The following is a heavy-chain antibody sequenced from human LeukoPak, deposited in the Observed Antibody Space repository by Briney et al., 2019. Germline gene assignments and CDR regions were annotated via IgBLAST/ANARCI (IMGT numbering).Heavy chain of an antibody. J-gene: IGHJ6*03. CDR1: GFTFSSYS. V-gene: IGHV3-48*02. D-gene: IGHD2-8*02. Sequence: GGSLRLSCAASGFTFSSYSMNWVRQAPGKGLEWVSYISSSSSTIYYADSVKGRFTISSDNAKNSLYLQMNSLRDEDTAVYYCARTHKYCTGGVCYSSDYYYMDVWGKGTTVTVSS. CDR3: ARTHKYCTGGVCYSSDYYYMDV. CDR2: ISSSSSTI.